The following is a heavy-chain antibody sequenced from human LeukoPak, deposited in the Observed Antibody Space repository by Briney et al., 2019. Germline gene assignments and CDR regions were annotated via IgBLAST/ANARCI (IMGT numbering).Heavy chain of an antibody. Sequence: SETLSLTCTVSGGSISSSSYYWGWIRQPPGKGLEWIGSIYYSGSTYYNPSLKSRVTISVDTSKNQFSLRLSSVTAADTAVYYCARRAALYSSGWNAVGLFDYWGQGTLVTVSS. CDR3: ARRAALYSSGWNAVGLFDY. CDR1: GGSISSSSYY. D-gene: IGHD6-19*01. V-gene: IGHV4-39*01. J-gene: IGHJ4*02. CDR2: IYYSGST.